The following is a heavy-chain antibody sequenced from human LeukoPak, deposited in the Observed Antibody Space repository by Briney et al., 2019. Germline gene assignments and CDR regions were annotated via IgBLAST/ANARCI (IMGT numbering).Heavy chain of an antibody. CDR1: GFTFSSYG. CDR2: IRYDGSNK. J-gene: IGHJ4*02. D-gene: IGHD6-19*01. CDR3: AKSLYSSGWHLYD. Sequence: GGSLRLSCAASGFTFSSYGMHWVRQAPGKGLEWVAFIRYDGSNKYYADSVRGRFTISRDNSKNTLYLQMNSLRAEDTAVYYCAKSLYSSGWHLYDWGQGTLVTVSS. V-gene: IGHV3-30*02.